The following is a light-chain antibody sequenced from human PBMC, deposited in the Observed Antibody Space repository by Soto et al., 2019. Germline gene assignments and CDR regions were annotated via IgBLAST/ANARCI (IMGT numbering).Light chain of an antibody. V-gene: IGKV4-1*01. CDR1: QSVFYSSNNKNY. J-gene: IGKJ4*01. CDR2: WAS. CDR3: QQYYTTPQT. Sequence: DIVITQSPYSLAVSLCERATINCKSIQSVFYSSNNKNYLAWYQHKPGEPPNLLIYWASTRESGVPDRFSGSGSGTDFTLTISSLQAEDVAVYYCQQYYTTPQTFGRGTKVDIK.